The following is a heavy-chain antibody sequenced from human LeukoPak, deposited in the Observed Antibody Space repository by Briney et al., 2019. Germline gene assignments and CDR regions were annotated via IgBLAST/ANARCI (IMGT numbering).Heavy chain of an antibody. CDR3: ARAKIHNWYFDL. CDR2: INTDGSST. V-gene: IGHV3-74*01. CDR1: GFTFSNYW. J-gene: IGHJ2*01. Sequence: RGSPRLSCAASGFTFSNYWMHWVRQAPGKGLVWVSRINTDGSSTNYADSVKGRFTISRDNAKNTLYLQMNSLRAEDTAVYYCARAKIHNWYFDLWARGTLVTVSS.